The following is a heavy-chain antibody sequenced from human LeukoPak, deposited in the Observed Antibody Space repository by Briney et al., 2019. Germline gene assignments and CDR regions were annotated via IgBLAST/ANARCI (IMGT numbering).Heavy chain of an antibody. CDR2: ILSGGAT. V-gene: IGHV3-23*01. D-gene: IGHD1-26*01. J-gene: IGHJ4*02. Sequence: GGSLRLSCAASGFTFSSYAMTWVRQAPGQGLEWVSSILSGGATYYAGSVKGRFITSRDNAKNSLYLQMNSLRAEDTAVYYCARGGGGSYYHLLDYWGQGTLVTVSS. CDR3: ARGGGGSYYHLLDY. CDR1: GFTFSSYA.